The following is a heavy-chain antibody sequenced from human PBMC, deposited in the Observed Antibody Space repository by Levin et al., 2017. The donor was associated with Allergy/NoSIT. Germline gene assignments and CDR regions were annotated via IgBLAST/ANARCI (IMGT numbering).Heavy chain of an antibody. CDR3: AKAAVAD. V-gene: IGHV3-30*18. CDR2: ITSNGNNI. J-gene: IGHJ4*02. CDR1: GFTFSTDG. Sequence: GGSLRLSCTASGFTFSTDGMHWVRQAPGKGLDWVALITSNGNNIYCADSVKGRFTISRDNYKNTLFLQMNSLRAEDTAVYYCAKAAVADWGQGTLVTVSS.